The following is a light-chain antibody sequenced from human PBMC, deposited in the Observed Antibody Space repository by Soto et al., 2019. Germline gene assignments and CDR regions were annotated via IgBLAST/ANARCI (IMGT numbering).Light chain of an antibody. CDR2: GAS. CDR3: QQYGSSPWT. J-gene: IGKJ1*01. V-gene: IGKV3-20*01. CDR1: QSVSSSF. Sequence: EIVLTQSPGTLTLSPGERPTLSCRASQSVSSSFLAWYQQKPGQAPRLLIYGASSSATGIPDRFSDSGSGTDFTLINSRVKREDFAVYYCQQYGSSPWTFGEGIKVEFK.